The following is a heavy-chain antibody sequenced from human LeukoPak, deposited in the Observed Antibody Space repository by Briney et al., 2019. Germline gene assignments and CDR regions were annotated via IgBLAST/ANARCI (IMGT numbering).Heavy chain of an antibody. CDR1: GFTFSSYW. Sequence: GGSLRLSCAASGFTFSSYWMHWVRQGPGKGLVWVSRINTDGSSTSYADSVKGRFTISRDNAKNTLYLQMNNLRAKDTAVYYCARKIVDYYYMDVWGKGTTVTVSS. CDR3: ARKIVDYYYMDV. CDR2: INTDGSST. D-gene: IGHD2-21*01. J-gene: IGHJ6*03. V-gene: IGHV3-74*01.